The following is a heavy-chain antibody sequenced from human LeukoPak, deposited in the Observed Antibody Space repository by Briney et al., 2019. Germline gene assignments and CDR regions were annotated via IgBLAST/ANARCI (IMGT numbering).Heavy chain of an antibody. CDR1: GFRFDGYD. Sequence: TGGSLRLSCVASGFRFDGYDMSWVRLAPGKGLEWVSGITWNGDRRGYADSVKGRFTISRDNAKNSLYVQMNSLGVDDTALYYCARASRAGGFDYWGRGTPVTVSS. CDR2: ITWNGDRR. V-gene: IGHV3-20*04. CDR3: ARASRAGGFDY. J-gene: IGHJ4*02. D-gene: IGHD5-24*01.